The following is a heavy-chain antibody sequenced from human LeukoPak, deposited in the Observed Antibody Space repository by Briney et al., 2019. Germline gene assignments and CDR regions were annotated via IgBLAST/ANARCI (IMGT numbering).Heavy chain of an antibody. CDR1: GFTFSSFP. V-gene: IGHV3-64*01. CDR3: ARVMSGSGSKYFDY. D-gene: IGHD3-10*01. Sequence: GGSLRLSCAASGFTFSSFPMQWVRQVPGKALEYVSAISSTGETSYYANSVKDRFTISRDNSKNTLHLQMGSLRAEDMGVYYCARVMSGSGSKYFDYWGKGTLVTVSS. CDR2: ISSTGETS. J-gene: IGHJ4*02.